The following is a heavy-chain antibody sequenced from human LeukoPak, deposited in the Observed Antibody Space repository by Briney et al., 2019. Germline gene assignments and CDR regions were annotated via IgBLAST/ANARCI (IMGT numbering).Heavy chain of an antibody. CDR3: ASAPVYCSGASCRLYFDY. V-gene: IGHV3-7*01. Sequence: GGSLRLSCAVSGFSFRTSWMSWVRQAPGKGLEWVANINQDGSQKYYVDSVEGRFTISRDNAKNSLYVDMNSLRAEDTAVYYCASAPVYCSGASCRLYFDYWGQGNLVTVSS. D-gene: IGHD2-15*01. J-gene: IGHJ4*02. CDR2: INQDGSQK. CDR1: GFSFRTSW.